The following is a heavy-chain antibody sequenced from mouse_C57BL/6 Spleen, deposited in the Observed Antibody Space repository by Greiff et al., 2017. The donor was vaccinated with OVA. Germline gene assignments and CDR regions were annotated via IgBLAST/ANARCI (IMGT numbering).Heavy chain of an antibody. Sequence: QVQLQQPGAELVKPGASVKMSCKASGYTFTSYWITWVKQRPGQGLEWIGDIYPGSGSTNYNEKFKSKATLTVDTSSSTAYMQLSSLTSEDSAVYYCARDLYDYDKNFDVWGTGTTVTVSS. CDR1: GYTFTSYW. D-gene: IGHD2-4*01. J-gene: IGHJ1*03. V-gene: IGHV1-55*01. CDR3: ARDLYDYDKNFDV. CDR2: IYPGSGST.